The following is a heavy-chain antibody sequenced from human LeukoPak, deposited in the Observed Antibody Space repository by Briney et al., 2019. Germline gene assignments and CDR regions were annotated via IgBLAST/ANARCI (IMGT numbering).Heavy chain of an antibody. V-gene: IGHV5-51*01. CDR1: GYSFTSYW. J-gene: IGHJ4*02. Sequence: GESLKISCKGSGYSFTSYWIGWVRQVPGKGLEWMGIIYPGDSDTRYSLSFQGQVTISADKSISTAYLQWSSLKASDTAMYYCARHSDYYGSGLGFDYWGQGTLVTVSS. D-gene: IGHD3-10*01. CDR3: ARHSDYYGSGLGFDY. CDR2: IYPGDSDT.